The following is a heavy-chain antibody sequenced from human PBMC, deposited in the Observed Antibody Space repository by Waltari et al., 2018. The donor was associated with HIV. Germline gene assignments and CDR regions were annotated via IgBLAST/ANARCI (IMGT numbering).Heavy chain of an antibody. V-gene: IGHV4-38-2*01. D-gene: IGHD5-18*01. CDR2: SLHSGST. Sequence: QVQLQESGPGLVKPSETLSLTCSVSGYSIESGYYWGWIRQPPGKGLEWIGSSLHSGSTYYNPFLKSRLTISLDTSKNQVSLKLSSVTAADTAVYYCASGSRRGHSHGIDYWGQGTLVTVSS. CDR3: ASGSRRGHSHGIDY. J-gene: IGHJ4*02. CDR1: GYSIESGYY.